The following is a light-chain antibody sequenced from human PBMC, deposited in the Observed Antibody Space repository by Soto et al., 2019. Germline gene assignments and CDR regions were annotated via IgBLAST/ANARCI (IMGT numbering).Light chain of an antibody. J-gene: IGLJ2*01. Sequence: QSALTQPASVSGSPGQSITISCTGTSSDVGDYNSVSWYQHHPGKAPKLLISEVSNRPSGVSSRFSGSKSGNTASLTISGLQPEDEADYYCSSYGSNTTPLFGAGTKLTVL. CDR2: EVS. CDR3: SSYGSNTTPL. V-gene: IGLV2-14*01. CDR1: SSDVGDYNS.